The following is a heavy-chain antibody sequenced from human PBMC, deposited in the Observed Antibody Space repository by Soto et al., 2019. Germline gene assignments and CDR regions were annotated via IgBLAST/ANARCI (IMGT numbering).Heavy chain of an antibody. Sequence: ASVKVSCKASGYTFTSYGISWVRQAPGQGLEWMGWISAYNGNTNYAQKLQGRVTMTTDTSTSTAYMELSSLRSEDTAVYYCASLDSSGYYSIDYWGQGTLVTVSS. D-gene: IGHD3-22*01. CDR2: ISAYNGNT. V-gene: IGHV1-18*01. CDR3: ASLDSSGYYSIDY. J-gene: IGHJ4*02. CDR1: GYTFTSYG.